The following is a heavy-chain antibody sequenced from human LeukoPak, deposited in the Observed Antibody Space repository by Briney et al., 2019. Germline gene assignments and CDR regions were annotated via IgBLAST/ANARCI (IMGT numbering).Heavy chain of an antibody. V-gene: IGHV5-51*04. CDR1: GYSFTTQW. CDR2: IHPVNSET. CDR3: ARRGSYYWFDY. J-gene: IGHJ5*01. Sequence: GESLKISCKVSGYSFTTQWIGWVRQMPGKGLEWMGIIHPVNSETRYRPSFEGQVTISADTPISTVFLQWNSLKSSDTAMYYCARRGSYYWFDYWGQGTLVTVSS. D-gene: IGHD1-26*01.